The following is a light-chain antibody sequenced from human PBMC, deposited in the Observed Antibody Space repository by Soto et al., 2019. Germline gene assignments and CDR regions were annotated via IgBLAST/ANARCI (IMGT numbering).Light chain of an antibody. Sequence: EIVLTQSPATLSLSPGERATLSCRASQSISSYLARYQQKPGQAPRLLIYDASNRATGIPARFSGSGSGTDFTLPISSLEPEDCAVYYCQQRSNWPPITFGQGTRLEIK. V-gene: IGKV3-11*01. CDR2: DAS. CDR3: QQRSNWPPIT. CDR1: QSISSY. J-gene: IGKJ5*01.